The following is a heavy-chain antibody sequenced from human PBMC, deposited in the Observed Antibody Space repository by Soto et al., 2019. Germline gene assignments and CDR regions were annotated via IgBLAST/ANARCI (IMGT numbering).Heavy chain of an antibody. Sequence: GGSLRLSCAPSGFTFSNPWMSWVRQAPWKGLEWDGRFKSKTEGGTTDYAAPVKGRFTISRDDSKNTLYLQMNSLKTEDTAVYYCTTDSKIFGVVIHYYYGMDVWGQGTTVTVSS. D-gene: IGHD3-3*01. CDR1: GFTFSNPW. V-gene: IGHV3-15*01. CDR2: FKSKTEGGTT. CDR3: TTDSKIFGVVIHYYYGMDV. J-gene: IGHJ6*02.